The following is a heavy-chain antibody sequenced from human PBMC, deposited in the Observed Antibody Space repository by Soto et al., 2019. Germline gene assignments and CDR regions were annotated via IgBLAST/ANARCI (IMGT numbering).Heavy chain of an antibody. V-gene: IGHV1-2*04. CDR1: GYTFTGYY. CDR3: ARDSTGADVLDY. CDR2: INPNTGGT. Sequence: QVQLVQSGAEVKKSGASVKVSCKASGYTFTGYYMHWVRQAPGQGLEWMGWINPNTGGTNYAQKFQGWVTMTRDTSISTGYMELSRLRSDDTAVYYCARDSTGADVLDYWGQGTLVTVSS. J-gene: IGHJ4*02. D-gene: IGHD1-1*01.